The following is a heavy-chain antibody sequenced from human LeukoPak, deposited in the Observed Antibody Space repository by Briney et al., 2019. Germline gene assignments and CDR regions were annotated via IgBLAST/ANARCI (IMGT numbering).Heavy chain of an antibody. V-gene: IGHV1-18*01. J-gene: IGHJ5*02. D-gene: IGHD1-26*01. Sequence: DSVKVSCKASGYTFTSYGISWVRQAPGQGLEWMGWISAYNGNTNYAQKLQGRVTMTTDTSTSTAYMELRSLRSDDTAVYYCARAYGSYYEGNWFDPWGQGTLVTVSS. CDR1: GYTFTSYG. CDR2: ISAYNGNT. CDR3: ARAYGSYYEGNWFDP.